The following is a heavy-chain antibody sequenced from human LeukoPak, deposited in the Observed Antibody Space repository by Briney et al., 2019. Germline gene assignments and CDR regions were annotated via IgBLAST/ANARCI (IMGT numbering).Heavy chain of an antibody. V-gene: IGHV3-30*02. Sequence: GGSLRLSCAASGFSFRSYGVHWVRQAPGKGLEWVAFIRYDGIIKYYADSVKGRFTISRDNSKNTLYLQMNSLRAEDTAVYYCAKDSKTFSYYYDSSGYYWPGAFDIWGQGTMVTVSS. D-gene: IGHD3-22*01. J-gene: IGHJ3*02. CDR3: AKDSKTFSYYYDSSGYYWPGAFDI. CDR2: IRYDGIIK. CDR1: GFSFRSYG.